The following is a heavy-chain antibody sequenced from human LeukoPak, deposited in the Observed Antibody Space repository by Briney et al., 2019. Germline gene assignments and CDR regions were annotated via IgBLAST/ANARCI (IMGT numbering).Heavy chain of an antibody. CDR3: ARHAGVARPFDY. CDR2: IYYSGST. V-gene: IGHV4-59*08. D-gene: IGHD6-6*01. CDR1: GGSFSGYY. J-gene: IGHJ4*02. Sequence: SETLSLTCAVYGGSFSGYYWSWIWQPPGKGLEWIGYIYYSGSTTYNPSLKSRVTISVDTSKNQFSLKLSSVTAADTAVYYCARHAGVARPFDYWGQGTLVTVSS.